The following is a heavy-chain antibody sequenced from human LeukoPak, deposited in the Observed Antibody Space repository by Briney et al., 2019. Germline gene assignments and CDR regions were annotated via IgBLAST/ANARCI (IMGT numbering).Heavy chain of an antibody. CDR3: ARTRDSSSSVEAFDI. CDR2: IYYSGST. J-gene: IGHJ3*02. CDR1: GGSISSYY. D-gene: IGHD6-6*01. Sequence: PSETLSLTCTVSGGSISSYYWSWIRQPPGKGLEWIGYIYYSGSTNYNPSLKSRVTISVDTSKNQFSLKLSSVTAADTAVYYCARTRDSSSSVEAFDIWGQGTMVTVSS. V-gene: IGHV4-59*12.